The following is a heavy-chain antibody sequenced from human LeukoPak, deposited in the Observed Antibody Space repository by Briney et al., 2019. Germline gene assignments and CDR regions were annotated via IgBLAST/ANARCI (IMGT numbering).Heavy chain of an antibody. V-gene: IGHV3-7*03. CDR2: IKQDGSEK. J-gene: IGHJ4*02. CDR1: GFSFSSHW. Sequence: GGSLRLSCAASGFSFSSHWMNWVRQAPGKGLEWVANIKQDGSEKYYVDSVKGRFTISRDNAKNSSYLQMNSLRAEDTAVYCCARGLPKAFWGQGTLVTVSS. CDR3: ARGLPKAF.